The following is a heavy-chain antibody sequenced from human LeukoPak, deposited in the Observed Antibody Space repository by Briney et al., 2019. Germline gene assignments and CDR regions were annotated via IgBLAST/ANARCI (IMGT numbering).Heavy chain of an antibody. CDR2: IYYSGST. J-gene: IGHJ6*03. Sequence: SETLSLTCTVSGGSISSSSYYWGWIRQPPGKGLEWIGSIYYSGSTYYNPSLKSRVTISVDTSKNQFSLKLSSVTAADTAVYYCARGRRQLWLAHYYYMDVWGKGTTVTVSS. D-gene: IGHD5-18*01. CDR3: ARGRRQLWLAHYYYMDV. CDR1: GGSISSSSYY. V-gene: IGHV4-39*07.